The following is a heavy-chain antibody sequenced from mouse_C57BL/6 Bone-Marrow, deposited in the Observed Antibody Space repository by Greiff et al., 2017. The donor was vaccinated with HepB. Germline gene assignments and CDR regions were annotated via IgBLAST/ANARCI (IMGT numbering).Heavy chain of an antibody. J-gene: IGHJ2*01. V-gene: IGHV1-22*01. CDR3: GPDPYYFDY. CDR1: GYTFTDYN. CDR2: INPNNGGT. Sequence: VQLQQSGPELVKPGASVKMSCKASGYTFTDYNMHWVKQSHGKSLEWIGYINPNNGGTSYNQKFKGKATLTVNKSSSTAYMELRSLTSEDSAVYYCGPDPYYFDYWGQGTTLTVSS.